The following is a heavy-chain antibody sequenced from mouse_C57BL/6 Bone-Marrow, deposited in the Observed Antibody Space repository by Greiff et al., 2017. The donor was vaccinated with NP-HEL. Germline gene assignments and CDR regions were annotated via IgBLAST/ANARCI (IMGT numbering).Heavy chain of an antibody. D-gene: IGHD1-1*01. V-gene: IGHV1-64*01. Sequence: QVQLQQPGAELVKPGASVKLSCKASGYTFTSYWMHWVKQRPGQGLEWIGMIHPNSGSTNYNEKFKSKATLTVDTSSSTAYMQLSSLTSEDSAVYYCARSVTTVVARDFDVWGTGTTVTVSS. J-gene: IGHJ1*03. CDR1: GYTFTSYW. CDR3: ARSVTTVVARDFDV. CDR2: IHPNSGST.